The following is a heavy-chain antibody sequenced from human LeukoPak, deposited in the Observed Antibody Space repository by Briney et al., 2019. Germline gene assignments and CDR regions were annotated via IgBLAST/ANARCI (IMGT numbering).Heavy chain of an antibody. Sequence: SETLSLTCTVFDDSINNYYWNWIRQPPGKALEWIGYIYYSAHTNYNPSLNSRVAISIDTSKNQFSLKLNSLTAADTAVYYCARATWNGYMFDYWGQGSLVTVTS. CDR1: DDSINNYY. V-gene: IGHV4-59*01. CDR2: IYYSAHT. CDR3: ARATWNGYMFDY. D-gene: IGHD5-24*01. J-gene: IGHJ4*02.